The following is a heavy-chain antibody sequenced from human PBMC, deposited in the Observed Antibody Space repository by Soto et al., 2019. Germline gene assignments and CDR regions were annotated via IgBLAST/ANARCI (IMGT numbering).Heavy chain of an antibody. D-gene: IGHD3-3*01. V-gene: IGHV1-46*01. Sequence: GASVKVSCKASGYTFTSYYIHWVRQAPGQGLEWMGIINPSGGSTSCAQKFQGRVTMTRDTSTSTVYMELSSLRSEDTAVYYWARDFGMKGNFDYWGQGPLVTVS. CDR2: INPSGGST. CDR1: GYTFTSYY. J-gene: IGHJ4*02. CDR3: ARDFGMKGNFDY.